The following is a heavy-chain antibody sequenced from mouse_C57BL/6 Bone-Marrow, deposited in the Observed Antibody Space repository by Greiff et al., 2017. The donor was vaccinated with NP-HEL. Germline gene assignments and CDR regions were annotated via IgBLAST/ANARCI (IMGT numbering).Heavy chain of an antibody. V-gene: IGHV14-4*01. CDR2: IDPENGDT. J-gene: IGHJ4*01. Sequence: VQLKQSGAELVRPGASVKLSCTASGFNIKDDYMHWVKQRPEQGLEWIGWIDPENGDTEYASKFQGKATITADTSSNTAYLQLSSLTSEDTAVYSCTTKIYGYFYSLDYWGQGTSVTVSS. CDR1: GFNIKDDY. CDR3: TTKIYGYFYSLDY. D-gene: IGHD2-2*01.